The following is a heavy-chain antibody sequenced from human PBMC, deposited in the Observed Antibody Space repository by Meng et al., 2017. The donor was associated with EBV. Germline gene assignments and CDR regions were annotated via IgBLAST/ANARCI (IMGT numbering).Heavy chain of an antibody. D-gene: IGHD4-11*01. CDR1: GGSVNNDSYY. Sequence: QVQLQESGPGLVKPSETLSLTCTVSGGSVNNDSYYWGWIRQPPGKGLEYIGYIYYTGSTNYNSSLKSRVTISLDKSKNQFSLKLTSLTAADTAIYYCTRGDYTNYPRWFDHWGQGTLVPVSS. V-gene: IGHV4-61*01. J-gene: IGHJ5*02. CDR3: TRGDYTNYPRWFDH. CDR2: IYYTGST.